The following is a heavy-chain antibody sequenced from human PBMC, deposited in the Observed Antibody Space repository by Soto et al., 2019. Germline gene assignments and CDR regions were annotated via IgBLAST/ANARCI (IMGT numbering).Heavy chain of an antibody. D-gene: IGHD5-12*01. Sequence: QVQRVESGGGVVQPGRSLRLSCAASGFTCSSYAMHWVRQAPGKGLEWVSVISYDGSNKYYADYVKGRFTISRDNSKNTLYLQMNSLRAEDTAVYYCARDYYRFHSCYGFSMDVLGQGTTVTVSS. V-gene: IGHV3-30-3*01. CDR1: GFTCSSYA. J-gene: IGHJ6*02. CDR3: ARDYYRFHSCYGFSMDV. CDR2: ISYDGSNK.